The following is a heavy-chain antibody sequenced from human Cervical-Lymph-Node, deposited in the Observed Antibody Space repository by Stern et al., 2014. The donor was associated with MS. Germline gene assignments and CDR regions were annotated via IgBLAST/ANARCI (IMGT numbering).Heavy chain of an antibody. CDR1: GGTFSSYA. V-gene: IGHV1-69*06. Sequence: VQLVESGAEVKKPGSSVKVSCKASGGTFSSYALSWVRQAPGQGLEWMGGIIPIFGTANYAQKFQGRVTITADKSTSTAYMELSSLRSEDTAVYYCARAKQGYCSSTSCYPYYYDMDVWGQGTTVTVSS. CDR2: IIPIFGTA. D-gene: IGHD2-2*01. J-gene: IGHJ6*02. CDR3: ARAKQGYCSSTSCYPYYYDMDV.